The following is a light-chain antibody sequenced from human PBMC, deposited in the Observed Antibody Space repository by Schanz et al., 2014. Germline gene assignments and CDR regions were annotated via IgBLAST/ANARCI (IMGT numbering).Light chain of an antibody. CDR3: QQYNNWPGIT. J-gene: IGKJ3*01. CDR1: QSVSSY. CDR2: DAS. V-gene: IGKV3-11*01. Sequence: EIVLTQSPATLSLSPGERATLSCRASQSVSSYLAWYQQKPGQAPRLLIYDASNRATGIPARFSGSGSGTDFTLTISSLQSEDFAVYYCQQYNNWPGITFGPGTKVDIK.